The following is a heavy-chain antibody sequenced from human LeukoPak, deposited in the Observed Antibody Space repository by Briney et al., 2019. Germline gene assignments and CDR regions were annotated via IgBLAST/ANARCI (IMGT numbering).Heavy chain of an antibody. J-gene: IGHJ4*02. Sequence: PGGSLRLSCAASGFTFSSYEMNWVRQAPGKGLEWVSYISSSGSTIYYADSVKGRFTISRDNAKKTLYLQMNSLRAEDTAVCYCARGIGGSSTSQFDHWGQGALVTVSS. CDR3: ARGIGGSSTSQFDH. CDR1: GFTFSSYE. D-gene: IGHD2-2*01. V-gene: IGHV3-48*03. CDR2: ISSSGSTI.